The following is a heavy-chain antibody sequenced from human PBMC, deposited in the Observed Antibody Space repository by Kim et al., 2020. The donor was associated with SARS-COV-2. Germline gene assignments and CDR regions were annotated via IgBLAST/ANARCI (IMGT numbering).Heavy chain of an antibody. J-gene: IGHJ3*02. CDR1: GYTFTSYY. Sequence: ASVKVSCKASGYTFTSYYMHWVRQAPGQGLEWMGIINPSGGSTSYAQKFQGRVTMTRDTSTSTVYMELSSLRSEDTAVYYCAREVEGGGSSGTFDIWGQGTMVTVSS. CDR3: AREVEGGGSSGTFDI. CDR2: INPSGGST. D-gene: IGHD2-15*01. V-gene: IGHV1-46*01.